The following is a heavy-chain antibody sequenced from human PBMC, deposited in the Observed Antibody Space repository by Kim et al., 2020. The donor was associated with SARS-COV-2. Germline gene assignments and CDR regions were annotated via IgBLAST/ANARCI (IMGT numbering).Heavy chain of an antibody. CDR1: GFTFSRYA. CDR3: AKDRGCDDGDQNDY. V-gene: IGHV3-23*01. J-gene: IGHJ4*02. Sequence: GGSLRLSCVGSGFTFSRYAMSWVRQAPGKGLEWVAGISGGGGRIYYTDSVKGRFTISRDNSKNTLFLQLNSLRAEDTAFYYCAKDRGCDDGDQNDYWGQGTL. CDR2: ISGGGGRI. D-gene: IGHD4-17*01.